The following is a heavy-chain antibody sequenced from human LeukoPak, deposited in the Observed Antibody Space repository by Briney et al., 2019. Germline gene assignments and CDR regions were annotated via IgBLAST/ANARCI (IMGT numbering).Heavy chain of an antibody. J-gene: IGHJ6*03. CDR2: IYYSGST. V-gene: IGHV4-59*01. CDR1: GGSINNYY. D-gene: IGHD3-3*01. Sequence: SETLSLTCTVSGGSINNYYWSWIRQPPGKGLEWIGYIYYSGSTNYNPSLKSRVTISVDTSKNQFSLKLSSVTAADTAVYYCARGGSGYYLYYYYYMDVWGKGTTVTVSS. CDR3: ARGGSGYYLYYYYYMDV.